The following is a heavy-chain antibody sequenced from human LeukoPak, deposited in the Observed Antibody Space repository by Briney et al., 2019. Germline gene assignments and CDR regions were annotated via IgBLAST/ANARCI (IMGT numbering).Heavy chain of an antibody. J-gene: IGHJ6*03. CDR1: GGTFSSYA. Sequence: ASVKVSCKASGGTFSSYAINWVRQATGQGLEWMGWMNPNSGNTGYAQKFQGRVTITRNTSISTAYMELSSLRSEDTAVYYCARRYYDFWSGRDVYMDVWGKGTTVTVSS. CDR3: ARRYYDFWSGRDVYMDV. D-gene: IGHD3-3*01. CDR2: MNPNSGNT. V-gene: IGHV1-8*03.